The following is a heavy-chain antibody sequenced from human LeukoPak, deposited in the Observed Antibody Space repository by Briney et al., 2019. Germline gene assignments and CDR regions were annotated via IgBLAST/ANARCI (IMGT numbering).Heavy chain of an antibody. V-gene: IGHV3-23*01. CDR3: AKDFPPIAAAGHYFDY. J-gene: IGHJ4*02. D-gene: IGHD6-13*01. CDR2: ISGSGGST. Sequence: PGGSLRLSCAASGFTFSSYAMSWARQAPGKGLEWVSAISGSGGSTYYADSVKGRFTISRDNSKNTLYLQMNSLRAEDTAVYYCAKDFPPIAAAGHYFDYWGQGTLVTVSS. CDR1: GFTFSSYA.